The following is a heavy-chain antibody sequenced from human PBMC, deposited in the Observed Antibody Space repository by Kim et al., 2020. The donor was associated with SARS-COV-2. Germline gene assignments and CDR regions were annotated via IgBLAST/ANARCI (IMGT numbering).Heavy chain of an antibody. Sequence: ADSVQGRFTITRDNAQNSLYLQMNSLRAEDTAVYYCARDSGLSSSSHSDYWGQGTLVTVSS. CDR3: ARDSGLSSSSHSDY. D-gene: IGHD6-6*01. J-gene: IGHJ4*02. V-gene: IGHV3-11*01.